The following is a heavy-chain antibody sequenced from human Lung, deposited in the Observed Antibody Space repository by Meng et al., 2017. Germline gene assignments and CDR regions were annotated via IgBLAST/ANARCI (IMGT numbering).Heavy chain of an antibody. Sequence: QVQLVQSGAEVKKPESSVKVACKTSGGSFSTHTFSWVRQAPGQGLEWMGGLIAVFDKTKAAPRFQDRVTFTADESTSTAYMELSSLTFDDTAVYFCARGRRNEPLFDYWGQGTLVTVSS. V-gene: IGHV1-69*13. J-gene: IGHJ4*02. CDR1: GGSFSTHT. D-gene: IGHD1-14*01. CDR3: ARGRRNEPLFDY. CDR2: LIAVFDKT.